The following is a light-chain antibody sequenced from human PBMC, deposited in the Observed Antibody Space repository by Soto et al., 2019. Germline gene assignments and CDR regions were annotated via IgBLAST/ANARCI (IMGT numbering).Light chain of an antibody. Sequence: QSALTQPASVPGSPGQSISISCSGTSSDIGIYNHVARYQQFPCKSPKLMIYAVSDRPPGVSDRFTGSKSGITASLTISGLQTEEEVAYYCSSYSDTWSYLFGTGTKVTV. CDR3: SSYSDTWSYL. CDR1: SSDIGIYNH. CDR2: AVS. V-gene: IGLV2-14*03. J-gene: IGLJ1*01.